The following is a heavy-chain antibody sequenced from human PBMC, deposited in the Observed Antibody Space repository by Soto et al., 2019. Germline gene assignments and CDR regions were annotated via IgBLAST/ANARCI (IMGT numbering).Heavy chain of an antibody. CDR2: ISYDGSNK. J-gene: IGHJ4*02. V-gene: IGHV3-30*03. CDR3: AYSGTYYFDY. Sequence: QVQLVESGGGVVQPGRSLRLSCAASGFTFSSYGMHWVRQAPGKGLEWVAVISYDGSNKDYADSVKGRFTISRDNSKNTLYLQMTSLRAEDTAVYYCAYSGTYYFDYWGQGTLVTVSS. D-gene: IGHD6-13*01. CDR1: GFTFSSYG.